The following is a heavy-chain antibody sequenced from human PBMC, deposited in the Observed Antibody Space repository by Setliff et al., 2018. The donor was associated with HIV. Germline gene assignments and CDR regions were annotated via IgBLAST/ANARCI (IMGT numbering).Heavy chain of an antibody. V-gene: IGHV3-48*01. CDR1: GASISSGN. CDR2: ISSSSSII. D-gene: IGHD3-3*01. Sequence: PSETLSLTCTVSGASISSGNWWSWVRQAPGKGLEWVACISSSSSIIYYADSVKGRVTISRDNAKNSLYLQMNSLRAEDTAVYYCARDPFLAQGFWSGYYSDYWGQGTLVTAPQ. J-gene: IGHJ4*02. CDR3: ARDPFLAQGFWSGYYSDY.